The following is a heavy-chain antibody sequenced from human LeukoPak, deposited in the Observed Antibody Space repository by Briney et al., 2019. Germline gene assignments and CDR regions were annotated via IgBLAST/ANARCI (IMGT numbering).Heavy chain of an antibody. Sequence: SETLSLTCAVSGETFSGYYWSWVRQPPGKGLEWIGEINHSGSATYNPSIKSRVTISVDTTKNQFTLKLSSETAADTAVYYCASRKFLTGYYRAFVYWGQGTLVTVSS. J-gene: IGHJ4*02. CDR2: INHSGSA. CDR3: ASRKFLTGYYRAFVY. CDR1: GETFSGYY. D-gene: IGHD3-9*01. V-gene: IGHV4-34*01.